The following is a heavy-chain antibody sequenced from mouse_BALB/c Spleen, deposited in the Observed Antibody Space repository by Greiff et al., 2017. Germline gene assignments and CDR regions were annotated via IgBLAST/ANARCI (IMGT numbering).Heavy chain of an antibody. CDR1: GFTFSNYW. CDR3: TVITTVVEGYFDV. J-gene: IGHJ1*01. V-gene: IGHV6-6*02. CDR2: IRLKSNNYAT. Sequence: EVQLQESGGGLVQPGGSMKLSCVASGFTFSNYWMNWVRQSPEKGLEWVAEIRLKSNNYATHYAESVKGRFTISRDDSKSSVYLQMNNLRAEDTGIYYCTVITTVVEGYFDVWGAGTTVTVSS. D-gene: IGHD1-1*01.